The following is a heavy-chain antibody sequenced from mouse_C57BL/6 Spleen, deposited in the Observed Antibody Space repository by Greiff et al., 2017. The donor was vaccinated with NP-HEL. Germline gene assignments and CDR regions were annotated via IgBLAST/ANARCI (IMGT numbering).Heavy chain of an antibody. CDR2: INYDGSST. J-gene: IGHJ1*03. Sequence: EVMLVESEGGLVQPGSSMKLSCTASGFTFSDYYMAWVRQVPEKGLEWVANINYDGSSTYYLDSLKSRFIISRDNAKNILYLQMSSLKSEDTATYYCARDLTTVVEDWYFDVWGTGTTVTVSS. V-gene: IGHV5-16*01. CDR1: GFTFSDYY. CDR3: ARDLTTVVEDWYFDV. D-gene: IGHD1-1*01.